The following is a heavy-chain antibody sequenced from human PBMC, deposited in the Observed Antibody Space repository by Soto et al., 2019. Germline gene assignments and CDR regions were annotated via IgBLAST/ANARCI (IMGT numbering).Heavy chain of an antibody. D-gene: IGHD1-26*01. CDR3: ARPSGSYLYYFDY. CDR1: GVSISSNYYY. J-gene: IGHJ4*02. CDR2: IYYSGST. V-gene: IGHV4-39*01. Sequence: SETLSLTCTVSGVSISSNYYYWGRIRQPPGKGLEWIGSIYYSGSTYYNPSLKSRVTISVDTSKNQFSLKLSSVTAADTAVYYCARPSGSYLYYFDYWGQGTLVTVSS.